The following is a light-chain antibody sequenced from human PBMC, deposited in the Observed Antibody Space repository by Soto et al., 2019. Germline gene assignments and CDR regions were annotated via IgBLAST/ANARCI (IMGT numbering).Light chain of an antibody. Sequence: EIVLTKSAVTLSLSPGERATLSCRASQSVSSYLAWYQQKPGQAPRLLIYDASNRATGIPARFSGGGSGTDFTLTIDNLEPEDFAIYYCQQRSNWPPITFGQGTRLEIK. J-gene: IGKJ5*01. CDR2: DAS. CDR3: QQRSNWPPIT. CDR1: QSVSSY. V-gene: IGKV3-11*01.